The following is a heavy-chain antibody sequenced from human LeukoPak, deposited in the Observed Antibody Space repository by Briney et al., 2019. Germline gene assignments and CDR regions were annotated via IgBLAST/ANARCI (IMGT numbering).Heavy chain of an antibody. V-gene: IGHV3-48*04. J-gene: IGHJ4*02. CDR3: ATRRRRGGSDFDH. Sequence: GGSLRLSCAASGFSFTSYNMNWVRQAPGKGLEWVSYISSAGSTKYYADSVKGRFTISRDNAKNSLYLQMNSLRGEDTAVYYCATRRRRGGSDFDHWGLGTLVTVSS. CDR2: ISSAGSTK. D-gene: IGHD2-15*01. CDR1: GFSFTSYN.